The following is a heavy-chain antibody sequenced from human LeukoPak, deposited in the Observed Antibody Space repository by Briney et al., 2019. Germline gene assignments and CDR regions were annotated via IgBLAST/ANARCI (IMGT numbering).Heavy chain of an antibody. CDR1: GGSISSGGYS. CDR3: ADGIAARPARNYYGMDV. V-gene: IGHV4-30-2*01. J-gene: IGHJ6*02. CDR2: IYHSGST. D-gene: IGHD6-6*01. Sequence: SETLSLTCAVSGGSISSGGYSWSWIRQPPGKGLEWIGYIYHSGSTYYNPSLKSRVTISVDTSKNQFSLKLSSVTAADTAVYYCADGIAARPARNYYGMDVWGQGTTVTVSS.